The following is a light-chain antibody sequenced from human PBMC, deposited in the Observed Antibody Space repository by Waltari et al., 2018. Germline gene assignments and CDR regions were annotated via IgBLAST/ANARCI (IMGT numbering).Light chain of an antibody. V-gene: IGKV1-39*01. J-gene: IGKJ4*01. Sequence: DIQMTQSPSSLSASVGDGATIYCRASQNIGSYVNWYQHKPGKAPDLLIYAASSLQSGVPSRFSGSGSGTDFTLTISSLQPEDFATYYCQQSYSTPLTFGGGTKVEIK. CDR2: AAS. CDR1: QNIGSY. CDR3: QQSYSTPLT.